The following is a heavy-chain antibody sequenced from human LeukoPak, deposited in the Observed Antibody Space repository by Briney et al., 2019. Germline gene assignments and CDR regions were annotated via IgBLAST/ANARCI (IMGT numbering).Heavy chain of an antibody. CDR3: ARRGYLELRGSHAFDI. J-gene: IGHJ3*02. CDR2: IYPSDSDT. V-gene: IGHV5-51*01. Sequence: GESLKISCKGSGYTFTTYWIGWVRQMPGKGLEWMGIIYPSDSDTRYSPSFQGQVTISADKSISTAYLQWSSLKASDTAMYYCARRGYLELRGSHAFDIWGQGTMVTVSS. CDR1: GYTFTTYW. D-gene: IGHD1-7*01.